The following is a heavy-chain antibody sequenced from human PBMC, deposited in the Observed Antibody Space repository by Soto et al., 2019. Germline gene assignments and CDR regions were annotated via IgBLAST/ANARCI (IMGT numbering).Heavy chain of an antibody. D-gene: IGHD6-6*01. J-gene: IGHJ6*03. CDR2: ISSNGIGT. CDR3: AGRARAVYYDIGV. Sequence: EVQLVESGGGLAQPGGSLRLSCAASGFTLSSDAMDWVRQAPGKGLEYVSGISSNGIGTYYPNSVKGRFTISRDNSKNTVYLKMNSLRPENMSVYYCAGRARAVYYDIGVWVKGTTVTV. CDR1: GFTLSSDA. V-gene: IGHV3-64*01.